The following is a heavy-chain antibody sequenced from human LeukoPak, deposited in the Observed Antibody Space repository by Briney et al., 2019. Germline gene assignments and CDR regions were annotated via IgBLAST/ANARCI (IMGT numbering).Heavy chain of an antibody. J-gene: IGHJ4*02. CDR2: ITGSSSTI. CDR3: ARRLRRNYFDY. CDR1: GFTFRNYN. D-gene: IGHD4-17*01. V-gene: IGHV3-48*01. Sequence: GGSLRLSCAGSGFTFRNYNMNWVRQAPGKGLEWVSYITGSSSTIYYAASVQGRFTISRDNAKNSLYLQMNSLRAEDTAVYYCARRLRRNYFDYWGQGTLVTVSS.